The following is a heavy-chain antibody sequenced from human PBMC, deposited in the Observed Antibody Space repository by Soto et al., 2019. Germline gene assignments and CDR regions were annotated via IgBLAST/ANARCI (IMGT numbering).Heavy chain of an antibody. CDR2: ISDGGDLT. CDR3: ARRVIGSSRAFDI. V-gene: IGHV3-23*01. Sequence: VGALRLSCAASGFAFSSHPMGWARQAPEKGVEWVAGISDGGDLTYNADSVRGRFTISRDNSRNTLYPQMNSLRAEDTAVYYCARRVIGSSRAFDIWGQGTMVTVSS. D-gene: IGHD3-10*01. J-gene: IGHJ3*02. CDR1: GFAFSSHP.